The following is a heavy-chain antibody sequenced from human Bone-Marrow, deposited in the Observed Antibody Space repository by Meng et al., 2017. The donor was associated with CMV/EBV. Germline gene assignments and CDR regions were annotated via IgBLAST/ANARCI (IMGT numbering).Heavy chain of an antibody. CDR1: GFTFSSYW. Sequence: GGSLRLSCAASGFTFSSYWMSWVRQAPGKGLEWVANIKQDGSEKYYVDSVKGRFTISRNNAKNSLYLQMSSMRAEDTAVYYCARDRPYYYGSGSYYTGHFQHWGQGTLVTVSS. V-gene: IGHV3-7*01. CDR2: IKQDGSEK. CDR3: ARDRPYYYGSGSYYTGHFQH. J-gene: IGHJ1*01. D-gene: IGHD3-10*01.